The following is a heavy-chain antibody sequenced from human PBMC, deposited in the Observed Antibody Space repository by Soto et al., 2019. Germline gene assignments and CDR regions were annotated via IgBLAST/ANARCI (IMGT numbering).Heavy chain of an antibody. Sequence: SETLSLTCTVSGGSISSSSYYWGWIRQPPGKGLEWIGYIYYSGSTNYNPSLKSRVTISVDTSKNQFSLKLSSVTAADTAVYYCARDNDSSGYNYFDYWGQGTLVTVSS. CDR3: ARDNDSSGYNYFDY. CDR1: GGSISSSSYY. CDR2: IYYSGST. V-gene: IGHV4-61*01. J-gene: IGHJ4*02. D-gene: IGHD3-22*01.